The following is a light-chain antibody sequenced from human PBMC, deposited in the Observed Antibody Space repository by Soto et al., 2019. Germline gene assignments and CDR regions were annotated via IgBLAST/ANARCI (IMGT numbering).Light chain of an antibody. Sequence: QSVLTQPPSVSGAPGQRVTISCTGSSSNIGANYGVHWYQQLPGTSPKLLIYGDNNRPSGVPDRFSGSKSGTSASLAITGLQAEDEADYYCQSYDSSLSGGVFGGGTQLTVL. J-gene: IGLJ3*02. CDR3: QSYDSSLSGGV. CDR1: SSNIGANYG. V-gene: IGLV1-40*01. CDR2: GDN.